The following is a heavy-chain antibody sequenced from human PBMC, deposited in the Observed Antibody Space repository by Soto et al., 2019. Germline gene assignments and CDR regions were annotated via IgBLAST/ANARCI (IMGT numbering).Heavy chain of an antibody. D-gene: IGHD3-10*01. Sequence: PSETLSLTCTVSGGSISSYYWSWIRQPPGKGLEWIGYIYYSGSTNYNPSLKSRVTISVDTSKNQFSLKLSSVTAADTAVYYCARDRYYGSGSYHNWFDPRGQGTLVTVSS. V-gene: IGHV4-59*01. J-gene: IGHJ5*02. CDR3: ARDRYYGSGSYHNWFDP. CDR2: IYYSGST. CDR1: GGSISSYY.